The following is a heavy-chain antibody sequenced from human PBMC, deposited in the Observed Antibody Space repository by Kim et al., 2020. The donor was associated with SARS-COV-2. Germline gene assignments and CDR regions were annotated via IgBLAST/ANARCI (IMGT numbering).Heavy chain of an antibody. Sequence: ASVKVSCKASGYTFTSYGLSWVRQAPGQGLEWMGGISAKDGQIQYARKFQGRVAVTTDTSTNTGYMELRSLTSDDTAVYYCARFSATYCSSTSCLFDYWGQGTLVTVSS. D-gene: IGHD2-2*01. CDR1: GYTFTSYG. CDR2: ISAKDGQI. J-gene: IGHJ4*02. CDR3: ARFSATYCSSTSCLFDY. V-gene: IGHV1-18*01.